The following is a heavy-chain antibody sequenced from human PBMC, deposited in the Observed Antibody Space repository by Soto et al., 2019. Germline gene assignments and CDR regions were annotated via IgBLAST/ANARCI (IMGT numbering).Heavy chain of an antibody. CDR1: GGSISGDYY. D-gene: IGHD1-26*01. CDR2: IYYSGSS. Sequence: PSEPLSLTCSVSGGSISGDYYRSWIRHSPEKGLGWVGYIYYSGSSYSNPALQSRVIMSLESSENQFSLKLRSVNAADTAGYYWAAPGHRWSAYFDWWGQGCLVAVAS. J-gene: IGHJ4*02. V-gene: IGHV4-30-4*08. CDR3: AAPGHRWSAYFDW.